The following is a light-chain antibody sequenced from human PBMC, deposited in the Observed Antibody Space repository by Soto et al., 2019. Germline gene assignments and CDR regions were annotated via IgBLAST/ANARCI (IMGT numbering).Light chain of an antibody. J-gene: IGKJ2*01. CDR2: EAS. V-gene: IGKV3-20*01. CDR1: RRVSRNY. CDR3: QQYGTSPPEYT. Sequence: EIVLTQSPATLALSPGERATLSCRASRRVSRNYLAWYQQKPGQAPRLLIYEASSRSTGIPDRFSGSASGTGFTLTISRLEPEDFAVYYCQQYGTSPPEYTFGQGTKLQIK.